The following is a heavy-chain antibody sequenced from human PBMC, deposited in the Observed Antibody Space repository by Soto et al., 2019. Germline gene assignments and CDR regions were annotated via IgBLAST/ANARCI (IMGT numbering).Heavy chain of an antibody. CDR2: IIPIFGTA. CDR3: ARGSWIQLWLEGGNYYYGMDV. CDR1: GGTFSSYA. Sequence: QVQLVQSGAEVKKPGSSVKVSCKASGGTFSSYAISWVRQAPGQGLEWMGGIIPIFGTANYAQKFQGRVTITADESTSTAYIELSSLRSEDTAVYYCARGSWIQLWLEGGNYYYGMDVWGQGTTVTVSS. D-gene: IGHD5-18*01. V-gene: IGHV1-69*01. J-gene: IGHJ6*02.